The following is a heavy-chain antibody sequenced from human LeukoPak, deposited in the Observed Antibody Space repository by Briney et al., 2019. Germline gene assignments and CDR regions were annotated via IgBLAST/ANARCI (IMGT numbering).Heavy chain of an antibody. J-gene: IGHJ5*02. CDR2: INRSGST. CDR1: GGSFSGYY. Sequence: PSETLSLTCAVYGGSFSGYYWSWIRQPPGKGLEWIGEINRSGSTNYNPSLKSRVTISVDTSKNQFSLKLSSVTAADTAVYYCARRKNQKTMVRGVMSWFDPWGQGTLVTVSS. D-gene: IGHD3-10*01. V-gene: IGHV4-34*01. CDR3: ARRKNQKTMVRGVMSWFDP.